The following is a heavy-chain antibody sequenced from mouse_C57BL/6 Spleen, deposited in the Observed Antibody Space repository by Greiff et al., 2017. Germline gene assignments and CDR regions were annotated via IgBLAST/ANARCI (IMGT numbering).Heavy chain of an antibody. CDR1: GFSLTSYA. J-gene: IGHJ3*01. D-gene: IGHD2-3*01. CDR2: IWTGGGT. V-gene: IGHV2-9-1*01. Sequence: VQGVESGPGLVAPSQSLSITCTVSGFSLTSYAISWVRQPPGKGLEWLGVIWTGGGTNYNSALKSRLSISKDNSKSQVFLKMNSLQTDDTARYYCARNWGDGYYGGFAYWGQGTLVTVSA. CDR3: ARNWGDGYYGGFAY.